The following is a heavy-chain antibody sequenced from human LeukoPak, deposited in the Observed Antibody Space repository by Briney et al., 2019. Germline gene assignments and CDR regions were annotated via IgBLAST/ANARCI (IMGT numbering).Heavy chain of an antibody. J-gene: IGHJ3*02. Sequence: GESLKISCKGSGYSFTSYWIGWVRQMPGKGLEWMGTIYPGDSDTRYSPSFQGQVTISADKSISTAYLQWSSLKASDTAMYYCARPTSHAYYYDSSGYWYVFDIWGQGTMVTVSS. D-gene: IGHD3-22*01. CDR1: GYSFTSYW. CDR2: IYPGDSDT. CDR3: ARPTSHAYYYDSSGYWYVFDI. V-gene: IGHV5-51*01.